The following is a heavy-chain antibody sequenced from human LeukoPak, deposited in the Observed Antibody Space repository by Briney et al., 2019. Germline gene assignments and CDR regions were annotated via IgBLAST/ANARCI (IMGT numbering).Heavy chain of an antibody. V-gene: IGHV4-4*09. J-gene: IGHJ4*02. Sequence: SETLSLTCTVSGGSISSYYWSWIRQPPGKGLECIGYVYTSGTTNYNPSLESRVTISVDTSKNQFSLKLSSVTAADTAVYYCARGRADVVPFDYWGQGTLVTVSS. CDR1: GGSISSYY. D-gene: IGHD2-2*01. CDR2: VYTSGTT. CDR3: ARGRADVVPFDY.